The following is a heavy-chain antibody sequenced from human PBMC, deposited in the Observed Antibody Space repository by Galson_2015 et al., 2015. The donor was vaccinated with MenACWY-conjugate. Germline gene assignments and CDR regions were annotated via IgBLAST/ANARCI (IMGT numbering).Heavy chain of an antibody. V-gene: IGHV3-30*04. J-gene: IGHJ4*02. CDR2: ISYDGSNK. Sequence: SLRLSCAASGFTFSSYAMHWVRQAPGKGLEWVAVISYDGSNKYYADSVKGRFTISRDNSKNTLYLQMNSLRAEDTAVYYCARSTTYYDYVWGSYHTLGDYWGQGTLVTVSS. D-gene: IGHD3-16*02. CDR1: GFTFSSYA. CDR3: ARSTTYYDYVWGSYHTLGDY.